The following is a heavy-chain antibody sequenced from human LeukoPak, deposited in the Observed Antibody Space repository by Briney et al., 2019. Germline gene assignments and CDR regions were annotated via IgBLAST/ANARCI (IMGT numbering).Heavy chain of an antibody. J-gene: IGHJ4*02. Sequence: GGSLRLSCAASGFTFSSYAMHLVRQAPGKGLEWVAVISYDGSNKYYADSVKGRFTISRDNSKNTLYLRMNSLKAEDTAVYYCAKWRNSWYYFDDWGQGTLVTVSS. V-gene: IGHV3-30*04. CDR2: ISYDGSNK. D-gene: IGHD6-13*01. CDR1: GFTFSSYA. CDR3: AKWRNSWYYFDD.